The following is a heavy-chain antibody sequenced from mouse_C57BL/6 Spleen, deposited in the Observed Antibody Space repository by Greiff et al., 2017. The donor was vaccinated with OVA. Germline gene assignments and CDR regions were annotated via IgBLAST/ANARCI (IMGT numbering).Heavy chain of an antibody. CDR1: GFSLTSYG. D-gene: IGHD4-1*01. CDR2: IWSGGST. V-gene: IGHV2-2*01. J-gene: IGHJ4*01. CDR3: ARTELGRDYAMDY. Sequence: QVQLQQSGPGLVQPSQSLSITCTVSGFSLTSYGVHWVRQSPGKGLEWLGVIWSGGSTDYNAAFISRLGISKDNSKSQVFFKMNSLQADDTAIYYCARTELGRDYAMDYWGQGTSVTVSS.